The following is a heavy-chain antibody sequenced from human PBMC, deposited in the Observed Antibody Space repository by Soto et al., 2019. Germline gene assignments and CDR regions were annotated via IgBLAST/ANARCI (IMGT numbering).Heavy chain of an antibody. Sequence: EVHLVESGGGLVLPGTSLRLSCAASGFTFDDYAMHWVRQAPGKGLEWVSGISWNSDTVVYVDSVKGRFTISRDNDKNSLFLQMNSLRTEDTALFYCAKSLSRQRLTGWTHVCDGWCRGTMVTVSS. CDR1: GFTFDDYA. CDR2: ISWNSDTV. CDR3: AKSLSRQRLTGWTHVCDG. D-gene: IGHD2-2*01. J-gene: IGHJ3*01. V-gene: IGHV3-9*01.